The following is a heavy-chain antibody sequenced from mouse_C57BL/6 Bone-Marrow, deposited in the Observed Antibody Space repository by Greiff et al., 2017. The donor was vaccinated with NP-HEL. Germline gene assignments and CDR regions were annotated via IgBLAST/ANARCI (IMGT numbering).Heavy chain of an antibody. CDR3: ARWNWVDY. D-gene: IGHD4-1*01. Sequence: QVQLQQPGAELVKPGASVKLSCKASGYTFTSYWMQWVKQRPGQGLEWIGEFDPSDSYTNYNQKFKGKATLTVDTSSSTAYMQLSSLTSEDSAVYYCARWNWVDYWGQGTTLTVSS. J-gene: IGHJ2*01. CDR1: GYTFTSYW. V-gene: IGHV1-50*01. CDR2: FDPSDSYT.